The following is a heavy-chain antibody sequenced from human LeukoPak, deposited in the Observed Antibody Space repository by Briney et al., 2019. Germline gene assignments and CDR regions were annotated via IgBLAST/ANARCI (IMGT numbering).Heavy chain of an antibody. CDR3: ARDRDWFDP. Sequence: PSETLSLTCTVSGGSISSYYWSWIRQPPGKGLEWIGYIYYSGSTNYNPSLKSRVTISVDTSKNQFSLKLGSVTAADTAVYYCARDRDWFDPWGQGTLVTVSS. CDR2: IYYSGST. CDR1: GGSISSYY. V-gene: IGHV4-59*01. J-gene: IGHJ5*02.